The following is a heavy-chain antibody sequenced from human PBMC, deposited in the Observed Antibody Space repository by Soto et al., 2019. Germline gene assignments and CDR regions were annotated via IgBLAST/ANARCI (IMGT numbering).Heavy chain of an antibody. D-gene: IGHD5-18*01. CDR1: GYTFTGYY. CDR2: INPNSGGT. CDR3: ELQLWLRGHSNWFDP. V-gene: IGHV1-2*04. Sequence: ASVKVSCKASGYTFTGYYMHWVRQAPGQGLEWMGWINPNSGGTNYAQKFQGWVTMTRDTSISTAYMELSRLRSDDTAVYYCELQLWLRGHSNWFDPWGQGTLVTVSS. J-gene: IGHJ5*02.